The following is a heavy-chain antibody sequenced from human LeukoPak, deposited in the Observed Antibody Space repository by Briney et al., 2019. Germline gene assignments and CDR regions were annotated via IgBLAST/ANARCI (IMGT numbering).Heavy chain of an antibody. J-gene: IGHJ4*02. V-gene: IGHV3-30-3*01. D-gene: IGHD2-21*02. CDR3: ARTSTDCLDC. CDR1: GFTFSSYA. CDR2: ISYDGSNK. Sequence: GGSLRLSCAASGFTFSSYAMHWVRQAPGKGLEWVAVISYDGSNKYYADSVKGRFTISRDNSKNTLYLQMNSLRAEDTAVYYCARTSTDCLDCWGQGTLVTVSS.